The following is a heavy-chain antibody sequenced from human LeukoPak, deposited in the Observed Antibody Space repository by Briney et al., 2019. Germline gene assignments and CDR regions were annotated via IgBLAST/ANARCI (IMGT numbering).Heavy chain of an antibody. D-gene: IGHD5-18*01. J-gene: IGHJ4*02. Sequence: GASVNVSCKASGGTFSSYAISWVRQAPGQGLEWMGGIIPIFGTANYAQKFQGRVTITADESTSTAYMELSSLRSEDTAVYYCARGGVTSYGTFDYWGQGTLVTVSS. CDR1: GGTFSSYA. CDR3: ARGGVTSYGTFDY. V-gene: IGHV1-69*13. CDR2: IIPIFGTA.